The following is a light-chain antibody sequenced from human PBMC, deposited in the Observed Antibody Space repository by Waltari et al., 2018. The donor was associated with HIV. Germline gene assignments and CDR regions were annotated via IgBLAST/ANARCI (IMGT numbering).Light chain of an antibody. CDR2: EVT. V-gene: IGLV2-14*01. Sequence: QSALTQPASVSGSPGQSITTSCAGRRTDVGVYNYVSWYQQYPDKVPEVVVYEVTERHTGVSNLFAGSKSGDTASLTVSGLQAEDEADYDCDSVTGTNTGVFGGGTRLTV. J-gene: IGLJ3*02. CDR3: DSVTGTNTGV. CDR1: RTDVGVYNY.